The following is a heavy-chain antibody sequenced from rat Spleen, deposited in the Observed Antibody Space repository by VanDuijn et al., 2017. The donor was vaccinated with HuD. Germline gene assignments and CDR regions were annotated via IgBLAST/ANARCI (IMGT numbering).Heavy chain of an antibody. J-gene: IGHJ3*01. Sequence: EVQLVESGGGLVQPGRSLKLSCEASGFTFSNYGMAWVRQAPTKGLEWVATINYDGSSTYYRDSVTGRFTISRDDAKNTQYLQMDSLRSEDSATYYCARHGGLRNWFAYWGQGTLVTVSS. CDR3: ARHGGLRNWFAY. D-gene: IGHD1-11*01. CDR2: INYDGSST. CDR1: GFTFSNYG. V-gene: IGHV5-29*01.